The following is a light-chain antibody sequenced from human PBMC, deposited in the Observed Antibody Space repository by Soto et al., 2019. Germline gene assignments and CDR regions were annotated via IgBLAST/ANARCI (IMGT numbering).Light chain of an antibody. Sequence: QSALTQPASVSGSPGQSITISCTGTSSDVGGYNYVSWYQHYPGKAPKLIIYEVSNRPSGVSNRFSGSKSDNTASLTISGLQAEDEADYYCSSYTTSSTVVFGGGTKVTVL. CDR3: SSYTTSSTVV. CDR1: SSDVGGYNY. V-gene: IGLV2-14*01. CDR2: EVS. J-gene: IGLJ2*01.